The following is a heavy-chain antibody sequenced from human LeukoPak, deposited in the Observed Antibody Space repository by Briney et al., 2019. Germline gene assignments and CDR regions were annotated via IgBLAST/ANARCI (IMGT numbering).Heavy chain of an antibody. CDR3: ARTTKYDYVWGSYRHDY. D-gene: IGHD3-16*02. J-gene: IGHJ4*02. Sequence: SETLSLTCAVYGGSFSGHYWSWIRQPPGKGLEWIGEINHSGSTNYNPSLKSRVTISVDTSKNQFSLKLSSVTAADTAVYYCARTTKYDYVWGSYRHDYWGQGTLVTVSS. CDR2: INHSGST. CDR1: GGSFSGHY. V-gene: IGHV4-34*01.